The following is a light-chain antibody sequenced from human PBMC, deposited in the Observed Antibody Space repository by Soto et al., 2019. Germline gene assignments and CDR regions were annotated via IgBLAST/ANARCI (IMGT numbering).Light chain of an antibody. CDR3: QQYKSYSPIT. V-gene: IGKV1-8*01. CDR1: QGISSY. Sequence: AIRMTQSPSSLSASTGDRVTITCRASQGISSYLAWYQQKPGKAPKLLIYAASTLQSGVPSRFSGSGSGTDFTLTISSLQPDDFATYYCQQYKSYSPITFGQGTRLEIK. CDR2: AAS. J-gene: IGKJ5*01.